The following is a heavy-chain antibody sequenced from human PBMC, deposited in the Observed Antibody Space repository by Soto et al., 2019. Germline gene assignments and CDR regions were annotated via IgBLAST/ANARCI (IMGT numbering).Heavy chain of an antibody. J-gene: IGHJ4*02. CDR3: AKDVRPDGYWDLDY. Sequence: GGSLRLSCAASGLTLSDHYMDWVRQTPGKGLEWIGRSRNKVIGYTTEYAASVKGRFTISRDDSKNTLYLQMNSLRAEDTAVYYCAKDVRPDGYWDLDYWGQGTPVTVSS. CDR1: GLTLSDHY. CDR2: SRNKVIGYTT. D-gene: IGHD5-12*01. V-gene: IGHV3-72*01.